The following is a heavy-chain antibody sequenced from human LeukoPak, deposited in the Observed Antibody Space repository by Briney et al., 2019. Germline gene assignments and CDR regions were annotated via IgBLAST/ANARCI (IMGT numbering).Heavy chain of an antibody. J-gene: IGHJ6*02. Sequence: GGSLRLSCAASGLTFSSYAMSWVRKAPGKGLGWVSAISGSGGSTYYADSVKGRFTISRDNSKNTLYLQMNSLRAEDTAVYYCAKAVMWISDGMDVWGQGTTVTVSS. V-gene: IGHV3-23*01. CDR3: AKAVMWISDGMDV. CDR1: GLTFSSYA. CDR2: ISGSGGST. D-gene: IGHD5-12*01.